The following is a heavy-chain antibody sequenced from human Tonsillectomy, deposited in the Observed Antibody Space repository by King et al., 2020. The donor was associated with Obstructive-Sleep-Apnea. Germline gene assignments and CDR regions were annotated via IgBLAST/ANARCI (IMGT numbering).Heavy chain of an antibody. CDR3: TRDGSGWPRDAFDI. Sequence: VQLVESGGGLVQPGRSLRLSCTASGFTFPDYTLSWFRQAPGKGLDGVGFIRTKVYGGTAEYAASVKGRFTISRHDSKSIAYLQMNSLKTEDTALYYCTRDGSGWPRDAFDIWGQGTMVTVSS. D-gene: IGHD6-19*01. CDR2: IRTKVYGGTA. J-gene: IGHJ3*02. V-gene: IGHV3-49*03. CDR1: GFTFPDYT.